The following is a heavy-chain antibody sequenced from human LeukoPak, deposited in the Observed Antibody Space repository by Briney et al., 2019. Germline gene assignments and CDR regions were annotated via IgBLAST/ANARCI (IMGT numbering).Heavy chain of an antibody. CDR3: ATGYYYYYMDV. J-gene: IGHJ6*03. V-gene: IGHV4-59*01. CDR1: GGSISSYY. CDR2: IYYSGST. Sequence: SETLSLTCTVSGGSISSYYWSWIRQPSGKGLEWIGYIYYSGSTNYNPSLKSRVTISVDTSKNQFSLKLSSVTAADTAVYYCATGYYYYYMDVWGKGTTVTVSS.